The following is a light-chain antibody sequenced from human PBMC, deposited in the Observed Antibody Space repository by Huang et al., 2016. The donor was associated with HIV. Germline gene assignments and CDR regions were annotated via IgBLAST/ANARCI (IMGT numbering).Light chain of an antibody. J-gene: IGKJ2*01. Sequence: ELVLTQSPATLSLSPGQRATLSCRASQSVSSYLAWYQQKPGQAPRRIIYDTSKRATGVPARFSGSGSGTDFTLTINRLEPEDFAVYYCQQHSNWPLLGQGTKLEI. CDR1: QSVSSY. V-gene: IGKV3-11*01. CDR3: QQHSNWPL. CDR2: DTS.